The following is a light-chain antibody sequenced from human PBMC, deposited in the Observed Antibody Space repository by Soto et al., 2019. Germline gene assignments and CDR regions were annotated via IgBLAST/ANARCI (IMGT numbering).Light chain of an antibody. CDR2: DAS. Sequence: DLQMTQSPSSLSASVGDRVTITCQASQDISNYLKWYQQKPGKAPKLLIYDASNLETGVPSRFSGSGSGTDFTFTISSLQPEDIATYYCQHYDNLPYTFGQGTKLEIK. CDR1: QDISNY. J-gene: IGKJ2*01. CDR3: QHYDNLPYT. V-gene: IGKV1-33*01.